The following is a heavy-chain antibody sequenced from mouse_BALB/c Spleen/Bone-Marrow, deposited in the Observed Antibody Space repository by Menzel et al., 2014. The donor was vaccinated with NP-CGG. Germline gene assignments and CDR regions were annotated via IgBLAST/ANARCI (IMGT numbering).Heavy chain of an antibody. J-gene: IGHJ3*01. CDR3: ARSRYDVGWFAY. D-gene: IGHD2-14*01. Sequence: DVHLVESGGDLVQPGRSRKLSCAASGFTFSAFGMHWVRQAPERGLEWVAYIISGSNTIYYSDKVKGRFTISRDNPKNTLFLQMTSLRSEDTAMYYCARSRYDVGWFAYWGQGTLVTVSA. CDR1: GFTFSAFG. CDR2: IISGSNTI. V-gene: IGHV5-17*02.